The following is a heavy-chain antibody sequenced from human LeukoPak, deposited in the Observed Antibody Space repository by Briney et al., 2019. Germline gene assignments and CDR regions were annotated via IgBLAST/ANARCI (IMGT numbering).Heavy chain of an antibody. CDR1: GGSFSGYY. V-gene: IGHV4-34*01. Sequence: PSETLSLTCAVYGGSFSGYYWSWIRQPPGKGLEWIGEINHSGSTNYNPSLKSRVTISVDTSKNQFSLKLSSVTAANTAVYYCARARNWNKYYFDYWGQGTLVTVSS. CDR2: INHSGST. CDR3: ARARNWNKYYFDY. D-gene: IGHD1/OR15-1a*01. J-gene: IGHJ4*02.